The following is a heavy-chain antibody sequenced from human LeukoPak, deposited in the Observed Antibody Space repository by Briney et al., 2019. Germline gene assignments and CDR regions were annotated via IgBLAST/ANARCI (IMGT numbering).Heavy chain of an antibody. CDR1: GFTFSSYS. J-gene: IGHJ4*02. V-gene: IGHV3-21*01. Sequence: SGGSLRLSCAASGFTFSSYSMNWVRQAPGKGLEWVSSISSSSSYIYYADSVKGRFTISRDNAKNSLYLQMNSLRAEDTAVYYCARVGNTFITGTRLFDYWGQGTLVTVSS. D-gene: IGHD1-7*01. CDR2: ISSSSSYI. CDR3: ARVGNTFITGTRLFDY.